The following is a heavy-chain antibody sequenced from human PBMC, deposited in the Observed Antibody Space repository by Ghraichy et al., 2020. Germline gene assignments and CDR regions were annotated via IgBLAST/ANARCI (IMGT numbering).Heavy chain of an antibody. V-gene: IGHV4-59*01. CDR3: ARDQEWRASSSGFDP. D-gene: IGHD2-2*01. J-gene: IGHJ5*02. Sequence: SETLSLTCTVSGDSLNNYYWSWIRQAPGKGLEWIGSIYHNGRTKYNPSLKSRVTMSVDTSKNQFSLSLTSVTVADTAVFYCARDQEWRASSSGFDPWGQGTLVSVSP. CDR1: GDSLNNYY. CDR2: IYHNGRT.